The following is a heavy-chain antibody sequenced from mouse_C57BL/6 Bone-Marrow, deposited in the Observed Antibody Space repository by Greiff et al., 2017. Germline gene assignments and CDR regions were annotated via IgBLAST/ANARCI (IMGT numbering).Heavy chain of an antibody. J-gene: IGHJ1*03. V-gene: IGHV14-1*01. CDR2: IDPEDGDT. CDR3: TTIITTVGAKDWYFDV. D-gene: IGHD1-1*01. CDR1: GFNIKDYY. Sequence: EVQLQQSGAELVRPGASVKLSCTASGFNIKDYYMHWVKQKPEQGLEWIGRIDPEDGDTEYAPKFQGKATMTADTSSNTAYLQLSRLTSDDTAVYYGTTIITTVGAKDWYFDVWGTGTTVTVSS.